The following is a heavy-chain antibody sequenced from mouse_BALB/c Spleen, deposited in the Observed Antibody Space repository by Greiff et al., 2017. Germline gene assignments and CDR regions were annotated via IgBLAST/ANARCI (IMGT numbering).Heavy chain of an antibody. V-gene: IGHV5-17*02. CDR3: ARNTDDYDDAWFAY. J-gene: IGHJ3*01. CDR2: ISSGSSTI. Sequence: EVQGVESGGGLVQPGGSRKLSCAASGFTFSSFGMHWVRQAPEKGLEWVAYISSGSSTIYYADTVKGRFTISRDNPKNTLFLQMTSLRSEDTAMYYCARNTDDYDDAWFAYWGQGTLVTVSA. CDR1: GFTFSSFG. D-gene: IGHD2-4*01.